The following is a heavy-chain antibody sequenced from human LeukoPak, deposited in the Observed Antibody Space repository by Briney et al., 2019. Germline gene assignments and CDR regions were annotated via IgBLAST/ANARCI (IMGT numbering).Heavy chain of an antibody. CDR2: MSKDGATI. CDR1: GFTFSRHG. Sequence: GGSLRLSYAASGFTFSRHGMHWARHAPGKGLKWVAGMSKDGATIRYEGSVEGRFTISRDNSKNTVYLQMNSLRAEDTAVYYCAREPLTGYYFDYWGQGTLVTVSS. V-gene: IGHV3-30*03. D-gene: IGHD1-14*01. J-gene: IGHJ4*02. CDR3: AREPLTGYYFDY.